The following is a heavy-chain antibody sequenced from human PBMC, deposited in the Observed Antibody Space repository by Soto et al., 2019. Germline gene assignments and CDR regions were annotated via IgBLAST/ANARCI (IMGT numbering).Heavy chain of an antibody. D-gene: IGHD3-22*01. Sequence: EVQLVESGGGLVQPGGSLRLSCAASGFTFSSYSMNWVRQAPGKGLEWVSFISSSSSTIYYADSVKGRFTISRDNAKNSLYLQMNSLRDEDTAVYYCARAGYYDSSGYLADFDYWGQGTLVTVSS. CDR3: ARAGYYDSSGYLADFDY. CDR2: ISSSSSTI. V-gene: IGHV3-48*02. CDR1: GFTFSSYS. J-gene: IGHJ4*02.